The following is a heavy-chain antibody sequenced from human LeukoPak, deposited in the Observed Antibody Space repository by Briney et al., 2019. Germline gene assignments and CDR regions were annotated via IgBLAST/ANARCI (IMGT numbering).Heavy chain of an antibody. J-gene: IGHJ3*02. D-gene: IGHD2-15*01. V-gene: IGHV1-2*02. CDR3: ARGGLVVAAWVTQDAFDI. CDR1: GYTFTGYY. Sequence: GASVKVSCKASGYTFTGYYMHWLRQAPGQGLEWMGWINPNSGGTNYAQKFQGRVTMTRDTSISTAYMELSRLRSDDTAVYYCARGGLVVAAWVTQDAFDIWGQGTMVTVSS. CDR2: INPNSGGT.